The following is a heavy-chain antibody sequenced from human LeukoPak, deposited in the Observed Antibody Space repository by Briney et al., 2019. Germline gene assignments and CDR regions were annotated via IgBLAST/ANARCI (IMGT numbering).Heavy chain of an antibody. D-gene: IGHD3-22*01. J-gene: IGHJ4*02. V-gene: IGHV3-23*01. Sequence: GGSLRLSCAASGFTFSSYAVSWVRQAPGKGLEWVSAISGSGGSTYYADSVEGRFTISRDNSKNTLYLQMNSLRAEDTAVYYCAKGATITMIVVYFDYWGQGTLVTVSS. CDR1: GFTFSSYA. CDR2: ISGSGGST. CDR3: AKGATITMIVVYFDY.